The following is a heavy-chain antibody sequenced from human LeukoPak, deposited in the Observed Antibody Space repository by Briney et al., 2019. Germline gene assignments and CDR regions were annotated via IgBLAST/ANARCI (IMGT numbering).Heavy chain of an antibody. CDR1: GFTLSSYA. Sequence: GGSLRLSCAASGFTLSSYAMSWVRQAPGKGLEWVSSISASGGSTNYADSVKGRFTISRDNSKNTVYLQMNSLRAEDAAVYYCASYGDYLLTYMDVWGKGTTVTVSS. D-gene: IGHD4-17*01. CDR2: ISASGGST. CDR3: ASYGDYLLTYMDV. J-gene: IGHJ6*03. V-gene: IGHV3-23*01.